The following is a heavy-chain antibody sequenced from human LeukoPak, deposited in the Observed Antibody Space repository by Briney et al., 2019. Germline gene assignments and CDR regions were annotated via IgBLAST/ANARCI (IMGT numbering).Heavy chain of an antibody. D-gene: IGHD3-9*01. CDR1: GFTFSSYA. J-gene: IGHJ6*02. CDR3: AREYYDILTGPYYYYGMDV. Sequence: GGSLRLSCAASGFTFSSYAMSWVRQAPGKGLEWVSYISSSGSTIYYADSVKGRFTISRDNAKNSLYLQMNSLRAEDTAVYYCAREYYDILTGPYYYYGMDVRGQGTTVTVSS. V-gene: IGHV3-48*03. CDR2: ISSSGSTI.